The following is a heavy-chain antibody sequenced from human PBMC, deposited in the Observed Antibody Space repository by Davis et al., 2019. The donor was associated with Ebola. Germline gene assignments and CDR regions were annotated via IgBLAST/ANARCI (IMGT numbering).Heavy chain of an antibody. Sequence: GGSLRLSCTASGFAFTTKWMSWVRQAPGKGPEWVATIKEDGTQTNYVDSVKGRFTISRDNAKNSLYLQMNSLRAEDTAVYYCARDVGWLQFDIWGQGTMVTVSS. D-gene: IGHD5-24*01. V-gene: IGHV3-7*03. CDR2: IKEDGTQT. CDR3: ARDVGWLQFDI. CDR1: GFAFTTKW. J-gene: IGHJ3*02.